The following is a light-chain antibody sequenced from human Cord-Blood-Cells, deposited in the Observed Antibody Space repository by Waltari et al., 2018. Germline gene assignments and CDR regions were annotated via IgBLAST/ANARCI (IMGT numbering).Light chain of an antibody. CDR1: ALPKQY. CDR2: KDS. Sequence: SYELTPPPSVSVSPGQTARITCPGHALPKQYAYWYQQKPGQAPVLVIYKDSERPSGIPERFSGSSSGTTVTLTISGVQAEDEADYYCQSADSSGTYVVFGGGTKLTVL. J-gene: IGLJ2*01. CDR3: QSADSSGTYVV. V-gene: IGLV3-25*02.